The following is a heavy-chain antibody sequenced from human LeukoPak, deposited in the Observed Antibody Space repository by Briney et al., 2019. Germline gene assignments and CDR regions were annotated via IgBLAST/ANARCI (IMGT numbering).Heavy chain of an antibody. CDR1: GLAFVKHY. J-gene: IGHJ4*02. D-gene: IGHD2-15*01. V-gene: IGHV3-74*01. CDR2: ISTDGTTA. Sequence: PGGSLRLSCAASGLAFVKHYLHWVRQAPGPGLLWVSRISTDGTTALYADSVRGRFTISRDNAKNTLYLQMNSLLVEDTAVYYCGSSEDGYIDYWGQGTLVTVSS. CDR3: GSSEDGYIDY.